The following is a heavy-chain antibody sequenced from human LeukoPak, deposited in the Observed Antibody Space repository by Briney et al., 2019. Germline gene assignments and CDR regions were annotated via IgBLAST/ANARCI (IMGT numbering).Heavy chain of an antibody. V-gene: IGHV4-59*11. D-gene: IGHD3-22*01. CDR3: ARGRYYDSSGLNFDY. CDR1: GGSISSHY. Sequence: SETLSLTCTVSGGSISSHYWSWIRQPPGKGLEWIGYIYYSGSTNYNPSLKSRVTISVDTSKNQFSPKLSSVTAADTAVYYCARGRYYDSSGLNFDYWGQGTLVTVSS. CDR2: IYYSGST. J-gene: IGHJ4*02.